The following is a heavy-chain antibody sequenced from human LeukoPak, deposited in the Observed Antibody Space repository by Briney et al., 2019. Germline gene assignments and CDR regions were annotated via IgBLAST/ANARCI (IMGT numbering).Heavy chain of an antibody. CDR3: AGDRIFDY. CDR1: GFTFSSYA. V-gene: IGHV3-30*04. J-gene: IGHJ4*02. CDR2: ISYDGSNK. Sequence: GRSLRLSCAASGFTFSSYAMHWVRQAPGKGLEWVAVISYDGSNKYYADSVKGRFTISRDNSKNTLYLQMNSLRAEDTAVYYCAGDRIFDYWGQGTLVTVSS.